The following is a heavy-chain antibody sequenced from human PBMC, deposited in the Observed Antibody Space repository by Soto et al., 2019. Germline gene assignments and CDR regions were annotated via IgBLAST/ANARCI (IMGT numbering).Heavy chain of an antibody. J-gene: IGHJ4*02. Sequence: EVQLLESGGGLVQPGGSLRLSCAASGFTVSNYAMHWVRQAPGKGLEWVSGITGSAGNTYYADSVKGRFTISRDNSKNTLYLQTNSLRADDTAIYYCAKVPLSLRFYDYWGQGTLVTVSS. CDR3: AKVPLSLRFYDY. CDR2: ITGSAGNT. D-gene: IGHD4-17*01. CDR1: GFTVSNYA. V-gene: IGHV3-23*01.